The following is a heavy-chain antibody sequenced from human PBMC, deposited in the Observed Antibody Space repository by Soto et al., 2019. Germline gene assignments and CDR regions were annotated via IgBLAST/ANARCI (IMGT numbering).Heavy chain of an antibody. J-gene: IGHJ4*02. CDR1: GYSFTSLD. Sequence: QVQLVQSGAEVREPGASVKVSCKASGYSFTSLDINWVRQTAGQGLEWMGWMQPSTGRTGYAQKFQGRVTMTRDTSINTADMELTTLTSDDTAFYYCARGVSAGVDSWGQGNLVTVSS. V-gene: IGHV1-8*01. CDR3: ARGVSAGVDS. D-gene: IGHD1-26*01. CDR2: MQPSTGRT.